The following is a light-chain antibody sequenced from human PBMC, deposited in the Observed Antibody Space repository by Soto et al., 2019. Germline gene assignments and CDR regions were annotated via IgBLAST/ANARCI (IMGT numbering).Light chain of an antibody. CDR3: SSYSRSINYV. V-gene: IGLV2-8*01. CDR1: NNDIGGYTY. Sequence: QSVLAQPPSASWSPGQSVTISCTGSNNDIGGYTYVSWYQQLPGKAPKLIIYEVNKRPSGIPDRFSGSKSGNTASLTVSGLQPENEAEYFCSSYSRSINYVFGTGTKVTVL. J-gene: IGLJ1*01. CDR2: EVN.